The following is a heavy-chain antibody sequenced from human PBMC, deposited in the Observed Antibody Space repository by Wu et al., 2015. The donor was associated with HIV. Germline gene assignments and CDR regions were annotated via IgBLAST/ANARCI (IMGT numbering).Heavy chain of an antibody. CDR3: ARVHQDRTRGAFDI. CDR2: ISAYNGNT. CDR1: GYTFTSYG. J-gene: IGHJ3*02. D-gene: IGHD1-14*01. Sequence: QVQLVQSGNEMRKPGASVKVSCKASGYTFTSYGISWVRQAPGQGLEWMGWISAYNGNTNYAQKLQGRVTMTTDTSTSTAYMELRSLRSDDTAVYYCARVHQDRTRGAFDIWGQGTMVTVSS. V-gene: IGHV1-18*01.